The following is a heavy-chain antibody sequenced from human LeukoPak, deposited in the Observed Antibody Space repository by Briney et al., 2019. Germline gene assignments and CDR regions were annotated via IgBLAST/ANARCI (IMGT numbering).Heavy chain of an antibody. CDR2: IIPIFGTA. CDR3: ARGLTAMAPLDY. V-gene: IGHV1-69*13. D-gene: IGHD5-18*01. CDR1: GGTFSSYA. Sequence: ASVKVSCKASGGTFSSYAISWVRQAPGQGLEWMGGIIPIFGTANYAQRFQGRVTITADESTSTAYMELSSLRSEDTAVYYYARGLTAMAPLDYWGQGTLVTVSS. J-gene: IGHJ4*02.